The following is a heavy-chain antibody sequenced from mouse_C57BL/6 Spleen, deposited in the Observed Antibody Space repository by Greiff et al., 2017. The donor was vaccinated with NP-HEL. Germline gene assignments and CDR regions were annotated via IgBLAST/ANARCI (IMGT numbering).Heavy chain of an antibody. V-gene: IGHV5-4*01. J-gene: IGHJ2*01. Sequence: DVHLVESGGGLVKPGGSLKLSCAASGFTFSSYAMSWVRQTPEKRLEWVATISDGGSYTYYPDNVKGRFTISRDNAKNNLYLQMSHLKSEDTAMYYCARGPTIVTTEYFDYWGQGTTLTVSS. CDR3: ARGPTIVTTEYFDY. CDR2: ISDGGSYT. CDR1: GFTFSSYA. D-gene: IGHD2-5*01.